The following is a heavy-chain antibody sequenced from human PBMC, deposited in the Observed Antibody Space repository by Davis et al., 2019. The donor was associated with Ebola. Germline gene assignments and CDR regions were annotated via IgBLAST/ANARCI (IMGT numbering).Heavy chain of an antibody. V-gene: IGHV4-61*08. J-gene: IGHJ3*02. CDR2: IYYSGST. D-gene: IGHD2-2*01. CDR1: GCSISSGGYY. CDR3: ARISHCSSTSCADAFDI. Sequence: PSETLSLTCTASGCSISSGGYYWSWIRQPPGKGLEWIGYIYYSGSTNYNPSLKSRVTISVDTSKNQFSLKLSSVTAADTAVYYCARISHCSSTSCADAFDIWGQGTTVTVSS.